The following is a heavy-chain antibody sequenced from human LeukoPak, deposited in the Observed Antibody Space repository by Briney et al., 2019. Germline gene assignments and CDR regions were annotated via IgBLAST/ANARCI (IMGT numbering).Heavy chain of an antibody. CDR2: IHPSGINT. CDR3: ARDPSTLLPTDDS. CDR1: GFNFMQYG. Sequence: QPGGSLRLSCVGSGFNFMQYGMMWVRQAPGKGLEWVSTIHPSGINTHHADSVKGRFTISRDNSKNTLYLQMSSLRVEDTAIYYCARDPSTLLPTDDSWGQGTLVAVSS. V-gene: IGHV3-23*05. D-gene: IGHD2-2*01. J-gene: IGHJ4*02.